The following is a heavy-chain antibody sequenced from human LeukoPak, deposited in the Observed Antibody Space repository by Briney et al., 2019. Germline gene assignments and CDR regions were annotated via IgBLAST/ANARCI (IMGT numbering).Heavy chain of an antibody. V-gene: IGHV3-30*18. J-gene: IGHJ4*02. CDR1: GFTFSSYG. CDR3: AKERKTTVTTYPLSYFDY. D-gene: IGHD4-17*01. CDR2: ISYDGSNK. Sequence: GSLRLSCAASGFTFSSYGMHWVRQAPGKGLEWVAVISYDGSNKYYADSVKGRFTISRDNSKNTLYLQMNSLRAEDTAVYYCAKERKTTVTTYPLSYFDYWGQGTLVTVSS.